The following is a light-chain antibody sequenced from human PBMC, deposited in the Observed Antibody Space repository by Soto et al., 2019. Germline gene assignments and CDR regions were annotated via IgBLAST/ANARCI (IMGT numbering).Light chain of an antibody. V-gene: IGLV3-9*01. J-gene: IGLJ2*01. Sequence: SSELTQPLSVSVALGQTAIITCGGNNIGSKNVHWYRQKPGQAPVLVIYRDSNRPSGIPERFSGSNSGNTATLTLSRAQAGDEADYYCQLWDSSTAAVFGGGTKLTVL. CDR1: NIGSKN. CDR3: QLWDSSTAAV. CDR2: RDS.